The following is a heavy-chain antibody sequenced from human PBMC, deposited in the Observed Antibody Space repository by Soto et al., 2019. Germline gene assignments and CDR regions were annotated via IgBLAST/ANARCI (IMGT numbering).Heavy chain of an antibody. J-gene: IGHJ1*01. CDR1: GGSISGTNEY. V-gene: IGHV4-39*02. CDR2: IHYDGRT. CDR3: ARTYFGSGSYSY. Sequence: QLQLQESGPGLVEPSETLSLTCTVSGGSISGTNEYWGWIRQPPGKGLEWIASIHYDGRTYYTPSLKSRLTISADTSKNHFSLKLCSVTAADTAVYYCARTYFGSGSYSYWGQGTLVIVSS. D-gene: IGHD3-10*01.